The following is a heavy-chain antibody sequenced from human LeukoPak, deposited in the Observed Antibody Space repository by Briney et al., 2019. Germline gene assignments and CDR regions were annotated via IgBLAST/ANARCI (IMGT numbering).Heavy chain of an antibody. CDR2: IYYSGST. CDR3: ARAYDGSGRPNWFDP. J-gene: IGHJ5*02. V-gene: IGHV4-59*01. D-gene: IGHD3-10*01. CDR1: GASISSYY. Sequence: KPSETLSLTCTVSGASISSYYWSWIRQPAGKGLEWIGYIYYSGSTNYNPSLKSRVTISVDTSKNQFSLKLSSVTAADTAVYYCARAYDGSGRPNWFDPWGQGTLVTVSS.